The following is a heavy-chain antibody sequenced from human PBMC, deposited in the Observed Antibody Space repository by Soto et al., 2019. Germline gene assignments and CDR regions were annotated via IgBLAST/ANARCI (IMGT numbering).Heavy chain of an antibody. CDR2: TSYDGTNR. J-gene: IGHJ3*02. V-gene: IGHV3-30-3*01. Sequence: PGGSLRLSCAASGFTFSTFAMHWVRQAPGKGLEWVAVTSYDGTNRYYADSVKGRFTISRDNSKNTLFLQMNSLRPEDTGLYYCAKVQPIFGMTDAFDIWGQGTMVTVSS. CDR3: AKVQPIFGMTDAFDI. D-gene: IGHD3-3*01. CDR1: GFTFSTFA.